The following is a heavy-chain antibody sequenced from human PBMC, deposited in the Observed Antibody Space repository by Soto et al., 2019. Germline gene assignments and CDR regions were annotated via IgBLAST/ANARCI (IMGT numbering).Heavy chain of an antibody. CDR3: ARVPSFFGSGNWIDP. D-gene: IGHD3-10*01. CDR1: GGSVTSYS. J-gene: IGHJ5*02. Sequence: QVQLQESGPGLVKPSETLSLTCSVSGGSVTSYSWSWIRQSPGKGLEWIGYISSTGSTNYNPSLKSRVTISIDTSNRQFSLNMRSVTAADTAVYYCARVPSFFGSGNWIDPWGQGTLVTVSS. V-gene: IGHV4-59*02. CDR2: ISSTGST.